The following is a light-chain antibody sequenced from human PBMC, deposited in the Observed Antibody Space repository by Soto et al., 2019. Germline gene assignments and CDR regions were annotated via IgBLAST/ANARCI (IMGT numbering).Light chain of an antibody. V-gene: IGKV3-15*01. CDR2: GAS. J-gene: IGKJ1*01. Sequence: EVVMTQSPATLSVSPGERATLSCRASQSVNANLAWYQQKPGQAPRLLIHGASNRATGIPARFSGSGFGTEFIXXIXSQXSEDFAVYYCQQYNTWLWTFGQGTKVEI. CDR3: QQYNTWLWT. CDR1: QSVNAN.